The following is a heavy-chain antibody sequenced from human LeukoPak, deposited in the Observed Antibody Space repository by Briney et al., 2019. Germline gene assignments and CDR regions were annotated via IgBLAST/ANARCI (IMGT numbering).Heavy chain of an antibody. CDR2: IYYSGST. CDR1: GGSFNNYY. Sequence: PSETLSLTCAVYGGSFNNYYWSWIRQPPGKGLEWIGSIYYSGSTYYNPSLKSRVTISVDTSKNQFSLKLSSVTAADTAVYYCARESSLRRHDAFDIWGQGTMVTVSS. D-gene: IGHD3-3*01. V-gene: IGHV4-34*01. CDR3: ARESSLRRHDAFDI. J-gene: IGHJ3*02.